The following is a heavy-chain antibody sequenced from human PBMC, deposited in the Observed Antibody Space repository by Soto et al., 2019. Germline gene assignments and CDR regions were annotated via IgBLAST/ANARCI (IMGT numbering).Heavy chain of an antibody. CDR2: IWYDGSNK. V-gene: IGHV3-33*01. CDR1: GFSFSSYG. CDR3: ARGDYGDYAGGYSDL. J-gene: IGHJ2*01. Sequence: QVQLVESGGGVVQPGRSLRLSCAASGFSFSSYGMHWVRQAPGKGLEWVAVIWYDGSNKYYADSVKGRFTISRDNSKNTLYLQMNSLRAEDTAVYYCARGDYGDYAGGYSDLRGRGTLVTVSS. D-gene: IGHD4-17*01.